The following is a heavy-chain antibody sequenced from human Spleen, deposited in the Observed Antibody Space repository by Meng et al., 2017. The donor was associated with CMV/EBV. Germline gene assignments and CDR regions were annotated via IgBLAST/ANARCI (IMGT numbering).Heavy chain of an antibody. V-gene: IGHV3-9*01. J-gene: IGHJ6*02. D-gene: IGHD2-2*02. CDR1: GFTFDDYA. Sequence: SLKISCAASGFTFDDYAMHWVRQAPGKGLEWVSGISWNSGSIGYADSVKGRFTISRDNAKNSLYLQMNSLRAEDTALYYCARGVPAAIRPYYYYYGMDVWGQGTTVTVSS. CDR3: ARGVPAAIRPYYYYYGMDV. CDR2: ISWNSGSI.